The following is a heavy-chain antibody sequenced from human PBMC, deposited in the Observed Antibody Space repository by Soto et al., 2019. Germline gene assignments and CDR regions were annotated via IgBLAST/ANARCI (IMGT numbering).Heavy chain of an antibody. CDR3: ARESASVTTGFYFDY. V-gene: IGHV4-31*03. CDR2: IYYSGST. D-gene: IGHD4-17*01. Sequence: SETLSLTCTVSGGSISSGGYYWSWIRQHPGKGLEWIGYIYYSGSTYYNPSLKSRVTISVDTSKNQFSLKLSSVTAADTAVYYCARESASVTTGFYFDYWGQGTLVTVSS. J-gene: IGHJ4*02. CDR1: GGSISSGGYY.